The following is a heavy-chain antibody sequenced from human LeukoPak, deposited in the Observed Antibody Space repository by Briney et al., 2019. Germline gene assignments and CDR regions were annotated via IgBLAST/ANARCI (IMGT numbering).Heavy chain of an antibody. V-gene: IGHV3-7*01. D-gene: IGHD3-3*01. CDR2: IVKVGGQK. CDR3: ARTIFGVDSIDSFTYYYLYYMDV. CDR1: GFTLSTSW. J-gene: IGHJ6*03. Sequence: GGSLRLFCAASGFTLSTSWMSGGRQAPGKGLEWVANIVKVGGQKNYADSVKGRLTISIDNTKNSVYQHMNSLGGEDTAVDYCARTIFGVDSIDSFTYYYLYYMDVWGKGTTVSVSS.